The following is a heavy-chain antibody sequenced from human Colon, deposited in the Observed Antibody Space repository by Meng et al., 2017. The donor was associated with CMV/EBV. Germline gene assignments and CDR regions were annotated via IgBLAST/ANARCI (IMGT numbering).Heavy chain of an antibody. CDR2: INTDGSTT. CDR3: ASRDY. V-gene: IGHV3-74*01. J-gene: IGHJ4*02. CDR1: GFTFSSKW. Sequence: EVELVESGGGLVQPWGFLRISCAASGFTFSSKWMPWVRQGPGKGLVWVSRINTDGSTTYYADSVKGRFPISRDNAKNTLYLQMNSLRAEDTAVYYCASRDYWGQGTLVTVSS.